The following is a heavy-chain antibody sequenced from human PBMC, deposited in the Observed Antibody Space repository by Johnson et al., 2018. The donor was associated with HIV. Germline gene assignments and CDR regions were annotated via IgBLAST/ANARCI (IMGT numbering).Heavy chain of an antibody. CDR3: ARDRRDDFWSGYSHGFDI. D-gene: IGHD3-3*01. CDR1: GFTFSGSA. V-gene: IGHV3-30*04. Sequence: QVQLVESGGGLVQPGGSLKLACAASGFTFSGSALHWVRQASGKGLEWVALMSFDGSNKYYADSVKGRFTISRDNSKNTLYLQMNSLRAEDTAVYYCARDRRDDFWSGYSHGFDIWGQGTMVTVSS. CDR2: MSFDGSNK. J-gene: IGHJ3*02.